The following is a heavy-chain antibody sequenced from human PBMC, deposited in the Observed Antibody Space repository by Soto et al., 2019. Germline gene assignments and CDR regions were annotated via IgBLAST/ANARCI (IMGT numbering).Heavy chain of an antibody. CDR3: TRGGTRWNPRY. J-gene: IGHJ4*02. V-gene: IGHV4-39*01. CDR1: GGSISSSSYY. CDR2: IYYSGST. Sequence: QMQLQESGPGLVKPSETLSLTCTVSGGSISSSSYYWGWIRQPPGKGLEWIGNIYYSGSTYYSPSLKSQVPIYVDTSKNQFSLKLSSVTATDTAVYYCTRGGTRWNPRYWGQGTLVTVSS. D-gene: IGHD1-1*01.